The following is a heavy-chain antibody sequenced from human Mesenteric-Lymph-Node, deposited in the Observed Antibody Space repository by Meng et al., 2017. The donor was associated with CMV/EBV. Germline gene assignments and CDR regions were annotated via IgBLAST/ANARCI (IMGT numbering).Heavy chain of an antibody. D-gene: IGHD6-13*01. CDR1: GFTCSGSA. V-gene: IGHV3-73*01. Sequence: LSCAASGFTCSGSAMHWVRQASGKGLEWVGRIRSKANSYATAYAASVKGRFTISRDDSKNTAYLQMNSLKTEDTAVYYCTYYSSSFDYWGQGTLVTVSS. CDR2: IRSKANSYAT. CDR3: TYYSSSFDY. J-gene: IGHJ4*02.